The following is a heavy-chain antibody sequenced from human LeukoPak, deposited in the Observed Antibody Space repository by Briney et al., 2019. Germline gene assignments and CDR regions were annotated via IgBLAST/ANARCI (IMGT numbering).Heavy chain of an antibody. CDR3: ARDGNPYYNILTGYEDYYYGMDV. D-gene: IGHD3-9*01. J-gene: IGHJ6*02. V-gene: IGHV1-18*01. CDR1: GYTFTNYG. CDR2: INAYNGNT. Sequence: GASVKVSCKASGYTFTNYGVSWVRQAPGQGLEWMGWINAYNGNTNYAQSLQGRVTMTTDTSTSTAYMEVRTLRSDDTAVYYCARDGNPYYNILTGYEDYYYGMDVWGQGTTVTVSS.